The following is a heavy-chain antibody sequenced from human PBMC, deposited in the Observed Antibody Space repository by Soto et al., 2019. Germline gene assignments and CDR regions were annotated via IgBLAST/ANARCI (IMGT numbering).Heavy chain of an antibody. D-gene: IGHD3-22*01. CDR3: ARDEYYYDSSGYYPDAFDI. Sequence: GGSLRLSCAASGFTFSSYEMNWVRQAPGKGLEWVSYISSSGSTIYYADSVKGRFTIPRDNAKNSLYLQMNSLRAEDTAVYYCARDEYYYDSSGYYPDAFDIWGQGTMVTVSS. CDR2: ISSSGSTI. J-gene: IGHJ3*02. CDR1: GFTFSSYE. V-gene: IGHV3-48*03.